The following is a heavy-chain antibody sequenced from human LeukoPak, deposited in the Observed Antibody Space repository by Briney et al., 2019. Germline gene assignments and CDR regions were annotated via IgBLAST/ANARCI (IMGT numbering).Heavy chain of an antibody. J-gene: IGHJ4*02. Sequence: PGGYLRLSCVASGFIFSHHAMTWVRQAPGQGLEWVSAIGGSGGGIFYADSVKGRFTISRDNSKNTLYLQMSSLRADDTAVYYCAKDHNDFWSGYPPNWGQGTLVSVSS. CDR3: AKDHNDFWSGYPPN. CDR2: IGGSGGGI. D-gene: IGHD3-3*01. CDR1: GFIFSHHA. V-gene: IGHV3-23*01.